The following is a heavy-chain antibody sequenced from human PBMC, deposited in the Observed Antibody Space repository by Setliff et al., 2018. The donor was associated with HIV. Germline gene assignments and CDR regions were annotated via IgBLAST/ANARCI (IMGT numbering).Heavy chain of an antibody. Sequence: SETLSLTCTVSGGSITDGGYYWSWIRQPARKGLGWIGRVFTSGVTNYNPSLKSRVTISVDTSKNQFSLKLSSVTAADTAVYYCARGQPQGGGTYWSAFDIWGQGTMVTVSS. V-gene: IGHV4-61*02. J-gene: IGHJ3*02. CDR2: VFTSGVT. D-gene: IGHD1-26*01. CDR1: GGSITDGGYY. CDR3: ARGQPQGGGTYWSAFDI.